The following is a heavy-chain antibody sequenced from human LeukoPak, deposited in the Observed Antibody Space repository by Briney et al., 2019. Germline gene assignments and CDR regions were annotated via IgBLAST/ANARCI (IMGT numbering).Heavy chain of an antibody. CDR3: AKDTDNYYYGMDV. Sequence: GRSLRLSCAASGFTFDDYAMHWVRQAPGKGLEWVSGISWNSGSIGYADSVKGRFTISRDNAKNSLYLQMNSLRAEDTALYYCAKDTDNYYYGMDVWGQGTTVTVSS. CDR1: GFTFDDYA. J-gene: IGHJ6*02. CDR2: ISWNSGSI. V-gene: IGHV3-9*01.